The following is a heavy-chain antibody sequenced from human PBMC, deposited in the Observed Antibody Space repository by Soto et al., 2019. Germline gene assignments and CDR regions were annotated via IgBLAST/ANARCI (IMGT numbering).Heavy chain of an antibody. CDR2: ISYDGSNK. V-gene: IGHV3-30*18. D-gene: IGHD3-22*01. CDR1: GFPFTDYG. CDR3: AKDTYYHDSSGYYVFDY. J-gene: IGHJ4*02. Sequence: QVQLVESGGGVVQPGRSLRLSCAASGFPFTDYGMHWVRQAPGKGLEWVAVISYDGSNKNYADSVKGRFTISRDNSKNTLYLQMNSLRAEDTAVYYCAKDTYYHDSSGYYVFDYWGQGTLVTVSS.